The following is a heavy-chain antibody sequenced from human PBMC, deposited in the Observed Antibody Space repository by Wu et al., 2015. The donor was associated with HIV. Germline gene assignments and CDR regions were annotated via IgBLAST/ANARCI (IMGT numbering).Heavy chain of an antibody. V-gene: IGHV1-18*01. CDR1: YILTTYP. D-gene: IGHD4/OR15-4a*01. Sequence: QAQLVQSGPEAKRPGASVNVSCKASYILTTYPIAWVRQAPGQRLEWMGWMNPRNGYIKPAQRFQDRITMSTTNSAHTAYMELRSLTSDDTAIYFCARVQFDPDYYTYFDLWGQGTLVTVSS. CDR2: MNPRNGYI. J-gene: IGHJ5*01. CDR3: ARVQFDPDYYTYFDL.